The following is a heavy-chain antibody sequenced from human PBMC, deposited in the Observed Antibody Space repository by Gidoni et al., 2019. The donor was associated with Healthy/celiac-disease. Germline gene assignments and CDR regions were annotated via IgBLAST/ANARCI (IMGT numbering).Heavy chain of an antibody. J-gene: IGHJ5*02. V-gene: IGHV3-23*01. CDR2: SSGSGSST. CDR3: AKNGPVLRFLEWLWFDP. CDR1: GFTFGSCP. D-gene: IGHD3-3*01. Sequence: EVQLLESGGGLVQPGGSLRLSCAASGFTFGSCPMGGVGPAPGKGLGWFSASSGSGSSTYYADSVKGRFTISRDNSKNTLYLQMNSLSAEDTAVYYCAKNGPVLRFLEWLWFDPWGQGTLVTVSS.